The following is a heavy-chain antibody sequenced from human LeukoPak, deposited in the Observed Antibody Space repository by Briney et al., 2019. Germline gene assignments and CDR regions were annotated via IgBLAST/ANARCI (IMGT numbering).Heavy chain of an antibody. D-gene: IGHD1-7*01. Sequence: PGGSLRLSCAASGFTFSNCGMHWVRQAPGRGLEWVAVIWYDESNKYYADSVKGRFTVSRDNSKNTLYLQMNSLRAEDMAVYYCARGPELQDPRYYYYYMDVWGKGTTVTVSS. CDR2: IWYDESNK. V-gene: IGHV3-33*01. CDR1: GFTFSNCG. J-gene: IGHJ6*03. CDR3: ARGPELQDPRYYYYYMDV.